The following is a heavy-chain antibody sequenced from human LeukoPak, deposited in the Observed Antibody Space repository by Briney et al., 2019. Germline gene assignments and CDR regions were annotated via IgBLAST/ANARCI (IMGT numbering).Heavy chain of an antibody. CDR1: GGSISSSNW. D-gene: IGHD5-18*01. Sequence: SETLSLTCAVSGGSISSSNWWSWVRQPPGKGLEWIGEIYHSGSTNYNPSLKSRVTISVDKSKNQFSLKLSSVTAADTAVYYCAKLDWGGSRYGYFDSWGQGTLVTVSS. CDR2: IYHSGST. CDR3: AKLDWGGSRYGYFDS. V-gene: IGHV4-4*02. J-gene: IGHJ4*02.